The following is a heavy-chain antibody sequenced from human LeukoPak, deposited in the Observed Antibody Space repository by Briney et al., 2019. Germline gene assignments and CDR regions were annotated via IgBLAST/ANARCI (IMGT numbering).Heavy chain of an antibody. CDR2: ISWNSGSI. D-gene: IGHD5-18*01. J-gene: IGHJ4*02. CDR1: GFTFDDYA. Sequence: PGRSLRLSCAASGFTFDDYAMHWVRQAPGKGLEWVSGISWNSGSIGYADSVKGRFTISRDNAKNSLYLQMNSLRAEDTALYYCAKDKGRGYSYGWADYWGQGTLVTVSS. CDR3: AKDKGRGYSYGWADY. V-gene: IGHV3-9*01.